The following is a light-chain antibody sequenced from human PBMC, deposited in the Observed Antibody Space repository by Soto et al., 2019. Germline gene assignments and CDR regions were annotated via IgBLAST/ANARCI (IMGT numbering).Light chain of an antibody. J-gene: IGLJ2*01. Sequence: QSVLTQPPSVSAAPGQKVSISCSGSSSNIGNNYVSWYQHLPGAAPKVLIYDNNKRPSGIPDRFSGSKSDTSATLGITGLQTGDEADYYCGTWDSSLSAVVFGGGTKRAVL. CDR1: SSNIGNNY. V-gene: IGLV1-51*01. CDR2: DNN. CDR3: GTWDSSLSAVV.